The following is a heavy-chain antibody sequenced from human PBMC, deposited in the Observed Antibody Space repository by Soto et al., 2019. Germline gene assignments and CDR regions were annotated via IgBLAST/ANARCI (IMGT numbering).Heavy chain of an antibody. CDR3: GRGHYGLDV. CDR1: GFTLSQHW. J-gene: IGHJ6*02. V-gene: IGHV3-7*04. CDR2: IKYDGSEK. Sequence: EEQLVESGGGLAQPGGSLRVSCAASGFTLSQHWMTWVRQAPGKGLEWVANIKYDGSEKYYVDSVKGRFTVSRDNAKNTLYLQMNSLRAEDTAVYFCGRGHYGLDVWGQGTTVTVSS.